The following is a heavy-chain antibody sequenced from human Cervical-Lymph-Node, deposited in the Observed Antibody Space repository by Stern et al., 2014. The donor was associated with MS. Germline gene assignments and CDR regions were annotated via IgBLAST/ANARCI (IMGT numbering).Heavy chain of an antibody. CDR2: IIPILATT. Sequence: QVQLMQSGAEVKKPGSSVKVSCKAAGDTFSIYAISWVRQAPGRGLEWMGGIIPILATTNYAQKFQGRVTITADESTSTVYMELSSLISEDTAVYYCARPRVDGYNLHAFDFWGQGTMVTVSS. D-gene: IGHD5-24*01. J-gene: IGHJ3*01. V-gene: IGHV1-69*01. CDR3: ARPRVDGYNLHAFDF. CDR1: GDTFSIYA.